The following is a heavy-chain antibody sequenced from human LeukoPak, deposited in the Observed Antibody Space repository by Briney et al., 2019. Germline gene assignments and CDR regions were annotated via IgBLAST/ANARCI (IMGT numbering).Heavy chain of an antibody. D-gene: IGHD3-10*01. CDR2: INSDGSST. J-gene: IGHJ6*03. Sequence: PGGSLRLSCAASGFTFSGSAIHWVRQASGKGLEWVGRINSDGSSTSYADSVKGRFTISRDNAKNTLYLQMNSLRAEDTAVYYCARDYYGSGSYYYYYMDVWGKGTTVTVSS. V-gene: IGHV3-74*01. CDR3: ARDYYGSGSYYYYYMDV. CDR1: GFTFSGSA.